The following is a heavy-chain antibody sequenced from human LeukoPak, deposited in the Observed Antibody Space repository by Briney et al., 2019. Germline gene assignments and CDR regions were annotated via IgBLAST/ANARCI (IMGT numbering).Heavy chain of an antibody. CDR2: IWYDGRTR. Sequence: GGSLRLSCEVSGFIFSNYGMHWVRQAPGKGLEWLALIWYDGRTRFHADSVKGRFTISRDNSANTLYLQMSSLRVEDTAVYYCAREWGRIAVAGGPGYWGQGARVTVSS. V-gene: IGHV3-33*01. D-gene: IGHD6-19*01. CDR3: AREWGRIAVAGGPGY. CDR1: GFIFSNYG. J-gene: IGHJ4*02.